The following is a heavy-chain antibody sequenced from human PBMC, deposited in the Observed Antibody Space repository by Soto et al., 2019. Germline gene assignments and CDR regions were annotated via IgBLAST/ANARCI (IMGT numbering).Heavy chain of an antibody. J-gene: IGHJ6*02. CDR3: ARDRGWSADYYYYYGMDV. CDR1: GFTFSSYA. V-gene: IGHV4-4*02. D-gene: IGHD2-15*01. CDR2: IYHSGST. Sequence: VQLLESGGGLVQPGGSLRLSCAASGFTFSSYAMSWVRQAPGKGLEWIGYIYHSGSTYYNPSLKSRVTISVDRSKNQFSLKLSSVTAADTAVYYCARDRGWSADYYYYYGMDVWGQGTTVTVSS.